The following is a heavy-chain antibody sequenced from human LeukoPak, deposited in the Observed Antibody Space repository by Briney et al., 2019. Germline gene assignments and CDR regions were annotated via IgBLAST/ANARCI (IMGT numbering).Heavy chain of an antibody. CDR1: GGSFSGYS. Sequence: MASETLSLTCAVYGGSFSGYSWSWIRQPPGKGLEWIGEINHSGSTNYNPSLKSRVTISVDTSKNQFSLKLSSVTAADTAVYYCARAARLAFDIWGQGTMVTVSS. V-gene: IGHV4-34*01. D-gene: IGHD2-21*02. J-gene: IGHJ3*02. CDR3: ARAARLAFDI. CDR2: INHSGST.